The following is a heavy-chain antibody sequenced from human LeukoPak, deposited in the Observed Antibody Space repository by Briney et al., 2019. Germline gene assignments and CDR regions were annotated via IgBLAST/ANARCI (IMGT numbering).Heavy chain of an antibody. V-gene: IGHV3-33*01. Sequence: GGSLRLSCAASGFTFSTYGMHWVRQAPGKGLEWVAVIWYDGSSKSYADSVKGRFTISRDNPKNTLYLQMNSLRAEDTAIYYCVLRGAVAAADFWGQGTLVTVSS. CDR1: GFTFSTYG. D-gene: IGHD6-19*01. CDR2: IWYDGSSK. CDR3: VLRGAVAAADF. J-gene: IGHJ4*02.